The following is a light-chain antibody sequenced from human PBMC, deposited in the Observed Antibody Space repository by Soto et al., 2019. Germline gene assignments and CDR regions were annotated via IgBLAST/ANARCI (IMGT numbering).Light chain of an antibody. CDR1: QSISSW. Sequence: DIQMTQSPSTLSASVGDRVTITCRASQSISSWLAWYQQKPGKAPKLLIYKASSLGSGVPSRFSGSGSGTESTLTTSSLQPDDFATYYYQQYNSYYTFGQGTKLEIK. V-gene: IGKV1-5*03. CDR2: KAS. CDR3: QQYNSYYT. J-gene: IGKJ2*01.